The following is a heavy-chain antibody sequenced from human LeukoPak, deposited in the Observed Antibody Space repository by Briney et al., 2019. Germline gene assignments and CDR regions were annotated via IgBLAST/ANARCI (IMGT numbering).Heavy chain of an antibody. Sequence: GGSLRLSCAASRFTFSSYGMHWVRQAPGKGLEWVSYISSSGSTIYYADSVKGRFTISRDNAKNSLYLQMNSLRAEDTAVYYCARDGSDDYYYYYMDVWGKGTTVTISS. CDR1: RFTFSSYG. CDR3: ARDGSDDYYYYYMDV. CDR2: ISSSGSTI. V-gene: IGHV3-48*04. J-gene: IGHJ6*03. D-gene: IGHD2-2*03.